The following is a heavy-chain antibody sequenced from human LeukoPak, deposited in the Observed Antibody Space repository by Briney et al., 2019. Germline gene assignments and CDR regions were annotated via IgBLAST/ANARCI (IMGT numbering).Heavy chain of an antibody. CDR3: AREGTGELPPRFDY. CDR1: GFTFSSYG. V-gene: IGHV3-33*01. D-gene: IGHD1-26*01. CDR2: IWYDGSNK. J-gene: IGHJ4*02. Sequence: GRSLRLSCAASGFTFSSYGMQWVRQAPGKGLEWVAVIWYDGSNKYYADAVKGRFTVSRDNSKNTLYLQMNSLRAEDTAVYYCAREGTGELPPRFDYWGQGTLVTVSS.